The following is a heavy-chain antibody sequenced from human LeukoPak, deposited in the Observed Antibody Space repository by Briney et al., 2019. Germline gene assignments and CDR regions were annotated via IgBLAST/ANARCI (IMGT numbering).Heavy chain of an antibody. CDR1: DDSITMYY. D-gene: IGHD6-19*01. V-gene: IGHV3-21*01. CDR2: ISSSSSYI. CDR3: AKGVLGQWLVDAFDI. Sequence: ETLSLTCSVSDDSITMYYWTWIRQPPGKGLEWVSSISSSSSYIYYADSLKGRFTISRDNARNSLYLQMNSLRAEDTAVYYCAKGVLGQWLVDAFDIWGQGTMVTVSS. J-gene: IGHJ3*02.